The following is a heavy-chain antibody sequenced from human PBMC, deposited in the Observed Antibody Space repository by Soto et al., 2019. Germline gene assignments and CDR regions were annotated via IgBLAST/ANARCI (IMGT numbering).Heavy chain of an antibody. Sequence: GGSLRLSCAASGFTFSSYGMHWVRQAPGKGLEWVAVISYDGSNKYYADSVKGRFTISRDNSKNTLYLQMNSLRAEDTAVYYCAKDPAGEYYYSDYWGQGTLVTVSS. CDR3: AKDPAGEYYYSDY. CDR2: ISYDGSNK. V-gene: IGHV3-30*18. CDR1: GFTFSSYG. J-gene: IGHJ4*02. D-gene: IGHD6-6*01.